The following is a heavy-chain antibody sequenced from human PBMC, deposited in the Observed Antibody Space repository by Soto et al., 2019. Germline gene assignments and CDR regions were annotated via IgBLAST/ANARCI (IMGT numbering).Heavy chain of an antibody. CDR2: ISGSSGTT. D-gene: IGHD2-2*01. Sequence: PGGSLRLSCAASGFTFSRYAMTWVRQAPGKGLEWVSVISGSSGTTYYADSVKGRFTISRDNSKNTLYLQMNSLRAEDTAVYYCAKAGYCSSATCATRYYYMDVWGKGTTVTVSS. V-gene: IGHV3-23*01. J-gene: IGHJ6*03. CDR3: AKAGYCSSATCATRYYYMDV. CDR1: GFTFSRYA.